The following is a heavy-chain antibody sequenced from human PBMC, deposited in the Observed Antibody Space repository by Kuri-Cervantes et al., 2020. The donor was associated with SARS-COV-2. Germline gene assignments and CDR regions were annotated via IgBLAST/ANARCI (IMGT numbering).Heavy chain of an antibody. CDR3: ARGQRCSSTSCYRGAYYYYYMDV. CDR2: VNHNGNT. V-gene: IGHV4-34*01. Sequence: SQTLSLTCAVHGGSFSGSSWSWIRQSPGKGLEWIGEVNHNGNTNYNPSLKSRVTIPVDTSKNQFSLKLSSVTAADTAVYYCARGQRCSSTSCYRGAYYYYYMDVWGKGTTVTVSS. J-gene: IGHJ6*03. D-gene: IGHD2-2*01. CDR1: GGSFSGSS.